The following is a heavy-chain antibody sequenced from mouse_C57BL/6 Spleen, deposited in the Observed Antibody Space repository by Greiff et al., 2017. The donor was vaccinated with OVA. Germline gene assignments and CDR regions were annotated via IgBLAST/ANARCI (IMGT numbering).Heavy chain of an antibody. CDR2: ISSGSSTI. J-gene: IGHJ4*01. Sequence: EVHLVESGGGLVKPGGSLKLSCAASGFTFSDYGMHWVRQAPEKGLEWVAYISSGSSTIYYADTVKGRFTISRDNAKNTLFLQMTSLRSEDTAMYYCAREDYYGSSPYAMDYWGQGTSVTVSS. CDR3: AREDYYGSSPYAMDY. CDR1: GFTFSDYG. V-gene: IGHV5-17*01. D-gene: IGHD1-1*01.